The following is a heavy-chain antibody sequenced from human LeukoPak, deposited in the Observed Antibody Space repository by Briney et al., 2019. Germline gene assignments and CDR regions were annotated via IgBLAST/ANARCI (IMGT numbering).Heavy chain of an antibody. V-gene: IGHV4-39*07. D-gene: IGHD3-22*01. Sequence: SETLSLTCTVSGGSISGSSYYWGWIRQPPGKGLEWIGEINHSGSTNYNPSLKSRVTISVDTSKNQFSLKLSSVTAADTAVYYCAYDSSGYYNYWGQGTLVTVSS. CDR1: GGSISGSSYY. J-gene: IGHJ4*02. CDR2: INHSGST. CDR3: AYDSSGYYNY.